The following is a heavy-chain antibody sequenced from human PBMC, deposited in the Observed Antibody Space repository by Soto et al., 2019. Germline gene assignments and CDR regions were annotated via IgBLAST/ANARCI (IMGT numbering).Heavy chain of an antibody. V-gene: IGHV1-69*06. CDR3: AIYIRLFLWFGEFPYGMAV. CDR2: IIPIFGTA. D-gene: IGHD3-10*01. CDR1: GGTFSSYA. Sequence: GASVKVSWKASGGTFSSYAISWVRQAPGQGLEWMGGIIPIFGTANYAQKFQGRVTITADKSTSTAYMELSSLRSEDTAVYFCAIYIRLFLWFGEFPYGMAVWAQGTTVTVSS. J-gene: IGHJ6*02.